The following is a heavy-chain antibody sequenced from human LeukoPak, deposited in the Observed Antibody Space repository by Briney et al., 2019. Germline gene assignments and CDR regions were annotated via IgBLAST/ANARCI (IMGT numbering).Heavy chain of an antibody. Sequence: PGGSLRLSCAASGSTFSSYAMSWVRQAPGKGLEWVSAISGSGGSTYYADSVKGRFTISRDNSKNTLYLQMNSLRAEDTAVYYCAKLDCSSTSCYRDAFDIWGQGTMVTVSS. V-gene: IGHV3-23*01. CDR2: ISGSGGST. J-gene: IGHJ3*02. CDR1: GSTFSSYA. CDR3: AKLDCSSTSCYRDAFDI. D-gene: IGHD2-2*01.